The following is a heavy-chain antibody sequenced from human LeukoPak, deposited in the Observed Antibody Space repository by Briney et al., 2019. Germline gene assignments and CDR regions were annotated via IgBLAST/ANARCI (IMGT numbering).Heavy chain of an antibody. D-gene: IGHD2-15*01. CDR1: GFIFTDYW. CDR3: ARASVVVARGKPDPYYYYYGMDV. J-gene: IGHJ6*02. Sequence: GGSLRLSCAASGFIFTDYWMHWVRQGPGKELMWVARISGDGRATTYADSVKGRFTISRDNAKNSLYLQMNSLRAEDTAVYYCARASVVVARGKPDPYYYYYGMDVWGQGTTVTVSS. V-gene: IGHV3-74*01. CDR2: ISGDGRAT.